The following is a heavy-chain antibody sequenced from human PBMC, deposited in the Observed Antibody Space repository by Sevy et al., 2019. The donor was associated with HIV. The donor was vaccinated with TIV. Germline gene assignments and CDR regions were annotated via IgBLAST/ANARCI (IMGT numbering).Heavy chain of an antibody. Sequence: GGSLRLSCAASGFTFSSRGMHWVRQAPGKGLEWVAVIWSDGNNKNYADSVKGRFTISRDSSKNTVYLQMNSLRVDDKAMYYCAREDIVEEVTQLKHYYYGMDVWGQGTTVTVSS. CDR1: GFTFSSRG. J-gene: IGHJ6*02. D-gene: IGHD2-15*01. V-gene: IGHV3-33*01. CDR3: AREDIVEEVTQLKHYYYGMDV. CDR2: IWSDGNNK.